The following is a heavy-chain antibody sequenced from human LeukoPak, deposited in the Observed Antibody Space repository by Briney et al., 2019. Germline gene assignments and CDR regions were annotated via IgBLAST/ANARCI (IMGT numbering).Heavy chain of an antibody. CDR1: TFTFSIYG. Sequence: PGGSLRLSCASTFTFSIYGMHWVRQAPGKGLEWVAFIQYDGTNKYYADSVKGRFTISRDNSRNTLYLQMNSLRAEDTAVYYCAGMGKATVTSSNTTDYWGQGTLVTVSS. J-gene: IGHJ4*02. D-gene: IGHD4-17*01. CDR2: IQYDGTNK. V-gene: IGHV3-30*02. CDR3: AGMGKATVTSSNTTDY.